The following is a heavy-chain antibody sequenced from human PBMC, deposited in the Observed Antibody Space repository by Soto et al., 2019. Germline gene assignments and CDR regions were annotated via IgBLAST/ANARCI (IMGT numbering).Heavy chain of an antibody. D-gene: IGHD5-18*01. CDR3: ARLGAIQLWIPASDAFDI. V-gene: IGHV1-18*01. J-gene: IGHJ3*02. Sequence: SVKPTSKAPFCSITSSGTSWVRQAPGQGLEWMGWISAYNGNTNYAQKLQGRVTMTTDTSTSTAYMELRSLRSDYTAVYYCARLGAIQLWIPASDAFDIWG. CDR2: ISAYNGNT. CDR1: FCSITSSG.